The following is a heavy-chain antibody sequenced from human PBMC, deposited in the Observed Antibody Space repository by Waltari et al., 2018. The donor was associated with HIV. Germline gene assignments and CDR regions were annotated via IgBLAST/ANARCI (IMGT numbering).Heavy chain of an antibody. V-gene: IGHV4-39*07. CDR2: VYYIGTT. CDR1: GASVSSGNDY. CDR3: ARYPIALGTVFDY. Sequence: QVLLQESGPRQVKPSETLSLTCTVSGASVSSGNDYWAWFRQPPGKGLEWIGDVYYIGTTNYNPSLKSRVAISVDLSMNQFSLELTSVTAADTAVYYCARYPIALGTVFDYRSQGTLVTVSS. J-gene: IGHJ4*02. D-gene: IGHD6-19*01.